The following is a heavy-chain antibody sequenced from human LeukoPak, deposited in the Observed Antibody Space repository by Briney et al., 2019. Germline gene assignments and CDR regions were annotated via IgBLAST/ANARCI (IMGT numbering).Heavy chain of an antibody. Sequence: PGGSLRLSCTGSGFTLSSYAMNWVRRAPGRGLEWVPSISSSSSDIYYTDSVKGRFTISRDNAKNSLYLQMNSLRAGDTAVYYCVTDYGGSSGAFDIWGQGTMVTVSS. J-gene: IGHJ3*02. V-gene: IGHV3-21*01. CDR3: VTDYGGSSGAFDI. CDR2: ISSSSSDI. CDR1: GFTLSSYA. D-gene: IGHD4-23*01.